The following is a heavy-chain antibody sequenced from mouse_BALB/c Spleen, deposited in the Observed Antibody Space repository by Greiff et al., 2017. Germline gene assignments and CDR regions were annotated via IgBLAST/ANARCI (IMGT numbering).Heavy chain of an antibody. J-gene: IGHJ2*01. CDR1: GFTFSSFG. CDR2: ISSGSSTI. CDR3: AREHDRNFDY. V-gene: IGHV5-17*02. Sequence: EVKLVESGGGLVQPGGSRKLSCAASGFTFSSFGMHWVRQAPEKGLEWVAYISSGSSTIYYADTVKGRFTISRDNPKNTLFLQMTSLRSEDTAMYYCAREHDRNFDYWGQGTTLTVSS.